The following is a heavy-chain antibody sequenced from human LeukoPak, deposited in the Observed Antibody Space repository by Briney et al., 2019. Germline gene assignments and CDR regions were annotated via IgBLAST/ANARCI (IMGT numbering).Heavy chain of an antibody. CDR1: GYTFRNHG. D-gene: IGHD3-3*01. Sequence: ASVKVSCKASGYTFRNHGISWVRQAPGQGLEWMGWISAYNGDTHYAQKLQGRVTMTTDTSTTTAYMELRSLRSDDTAVYYCARDPSNTSGYQIYFDYWGQGTLVTVSS. V-gene: IGHV1-18*01. CDR3: ARDPSNTSGYQIYFDY. J-gene: IGHJ4*02. CDR2: ISAYNGDT.